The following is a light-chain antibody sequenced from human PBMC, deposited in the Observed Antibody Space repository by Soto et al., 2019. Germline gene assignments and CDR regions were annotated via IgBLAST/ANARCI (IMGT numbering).Light chain of an antibody. J-gene: IGKJ1*01. V-gene: IGKV1-39*01. Sequence: DIQMTQSLSSLSASVGDRVTITCRASQSISSHLNWYQQRPGKAPNLLIYATSSLQSGVPSRFSGSGSGTDFTLTISSLQPEDFATYYCQQTYNTPRTFGQGTKVEIK. CDR2: ATS. CDR1: QSISSH. CDR3: QQTYNTPRT.